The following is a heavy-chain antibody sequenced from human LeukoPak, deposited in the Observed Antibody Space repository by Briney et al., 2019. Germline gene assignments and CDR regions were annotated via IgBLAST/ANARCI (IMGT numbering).Heavy chain of an antibody. CDR1: GFTFSSYA. CDR3: AKLTDSIAARPFDS. V-gene: IGHV3-23*01. CDR2: ISNSGNSA. J-gene: IGHJ4*02. D-gene: IGHD6-6*01. Sequence: GRSLRLSCAASGFTFSSYAMGWVRQTPGKGLEWVSSISNSGNSAYYADSVKGRFTISRDKSKNTLYLQMNSLRAEGTAVYYCAKLTDSIAARPFDSWGQGTLVTVSS.